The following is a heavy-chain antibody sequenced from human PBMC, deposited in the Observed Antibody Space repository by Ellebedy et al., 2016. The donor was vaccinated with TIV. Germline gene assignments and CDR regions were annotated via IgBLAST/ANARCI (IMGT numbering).Heavy chain of an antibody. Sequence: SETLSLTXTVSGGSISSSSYYWDWIRQPPGKGLDWIGSIHYSGSTYYNPSLKSRVTISVDTSKNQFSLRVSSVTAADTAVYYCARRGSSYCSGGSCFSGNDYWGQGTLATVSS. D-gene: IGHD2-15*01. V-gene: IGHV4-39*01. CDR2: IHYSGST. J-gene: IGHJ4*02. CDR3: ARRGSSYCSGGSCFSGNDY. CDR1: GGSISSSSYY.